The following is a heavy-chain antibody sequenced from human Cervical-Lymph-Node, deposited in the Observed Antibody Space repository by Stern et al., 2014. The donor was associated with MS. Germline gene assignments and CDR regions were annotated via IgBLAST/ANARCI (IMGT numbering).Heavy chain of an antibody. V-gene: IGHV5-51*01. J-gene: IGHJ4*02. Sequence: EMQLVESGPEVKRPGESLKISCQASGYTFTSYWIGWVRQMPGKGLEWIAFIFPGGSDIRYSPSFQGQVPISADKSSSTAYLQWNNLKASDTAIYYCARQRYFDYWGQGTLVTVSS. CDR1: GYTFTSYW. CDR3: ARQRYFDY. CDR2: IFPGGSDI.